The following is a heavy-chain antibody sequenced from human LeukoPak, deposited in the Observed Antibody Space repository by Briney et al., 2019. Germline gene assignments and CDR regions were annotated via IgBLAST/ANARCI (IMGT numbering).Heavy chain of an antibody. Sequence: PSETLSLTCTVSGGSISSYYWSWIRQPPGKGLEWIGCIYYSGSTNYNPSLKSRVTISVDTSKNQFSLKLSSVTAADTAVYYCARRGADAFDIWGQGIMVTVSS. CDR3: ARRGADAFDI. CDR2: IYYSGST. CDR1: GGSISSYY. V-gene: IGHV4-59*08. J-gene: IGHJ3*02. D-gene: IGHD3-16*01.